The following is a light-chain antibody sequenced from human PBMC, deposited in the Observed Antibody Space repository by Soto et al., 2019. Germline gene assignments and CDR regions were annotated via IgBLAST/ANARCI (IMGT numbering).Light chain of an antibody. CDR3: QQYYSIPPS. CDR1: QSVLYSSTNNNY. CDR2: WAS. Sequence: DIVMTQSPDSLAVSLGEWATINCKSSQSVLYSSTNNNYLAWHQQKPGQPPKLLIYWASTRESGVPDRFSGSGSGTDFTLTISSLQAEDVAVYYCQQYYSIPPSFGGGTKVEIK. V-gene: IGKV4-1*01. J-gene: IGKJ4*01.